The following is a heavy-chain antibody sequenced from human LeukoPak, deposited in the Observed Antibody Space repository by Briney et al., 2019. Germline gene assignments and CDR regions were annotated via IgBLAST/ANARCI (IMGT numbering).Heavy chain of an antibody. J-gene: IGHJ4*02. D-gene: IGHD4-17*01. V-gene: IGHV4-59*12. CDR2: IYYSGST. CDR1: GGSISSFY. Sequence: SETLSLTCTVSGGSISSFYWSWIRQTPGKGPEWIGYIYYSGSTYYNPSLKSRVSISVDTSKSQFSLKLSSVTAADTAVYYCARDTGYGDYVWGQGTLVTVSS. CDR3: ARDTGYGDYV.